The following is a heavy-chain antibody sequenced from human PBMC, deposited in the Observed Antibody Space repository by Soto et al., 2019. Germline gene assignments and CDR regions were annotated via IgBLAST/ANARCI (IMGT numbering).Heavy chain of an antibody. V-gene: IGHV1-2*04. CDR3: ARAYSSSPANDY. D-gene: IGHD6-6*01. Sequence: QVQLVQSGAEVKKPGASVKVSCKASGYIFTGYYMHWVRQAPGQGLEWMGWINPNRGGTNYAQKFQDWVTMPSATSISTAYMDLSRLRSDDTAVYYCARAYSSSPANDYWGQGTLVTVAA. J-gene: IGHJ4*02. CDR1: GYIFTGYY. CDR2: INPNRGGT.